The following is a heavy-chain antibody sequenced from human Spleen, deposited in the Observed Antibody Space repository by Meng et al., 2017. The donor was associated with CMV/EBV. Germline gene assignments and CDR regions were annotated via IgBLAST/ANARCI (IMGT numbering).Heavy chain of an antibody. V-gene: IGHV1-69*10. D-gene: IGHD1-14*01. CDR2: IIPALGIT. CDR3: AREEPPRAAATYYGMDV. Sequence: SVKVSCKASGYTFTDYYIHWVRQAPGQGLEWMGGIIPALGITNYAQKFQGRVTITADKSTTTAYMELSSLRSEDTAMYYCAREEPPRAAATYYGMDVWGQGTTVTVSS. J-gene: IGHJ6*02. CDR1: GYTFTDYY.